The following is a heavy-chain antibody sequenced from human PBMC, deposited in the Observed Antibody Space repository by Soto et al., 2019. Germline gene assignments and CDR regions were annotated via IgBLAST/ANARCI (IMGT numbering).Heavy chain of an antibody. J-gene: IGHJ5*02. D-gene: IGHD1-1*01. CDR1: GYTLTELS. CDR3: ATLHTWNYWFDP. CDR2: FDPEDGET. Sequence: ASVKVSCKVSGYTLTELSMHWVRQAPGKGLEWMGGFDPEDGETIYAQKFQGRVTMTEDTSTDTAYMELSSLRSEDTAVYYCATLHTWNYWFDPWGQGTLVTVSS. V-gene: IGHV1-24*01.